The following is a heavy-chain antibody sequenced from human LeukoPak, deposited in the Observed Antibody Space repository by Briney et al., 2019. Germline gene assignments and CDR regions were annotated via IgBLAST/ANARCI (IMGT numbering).Heavy chain of an antibody. J-gene: IGHJ4*02. V-gene: IGHV3-33*01. Sequence: PGRSLRLSCAASGFTFSDYGFHWVRQAPGKGLEWVAVIWYDGSKKYYADSVRGRFTISRDNSKNTLYLQMNSLRAEDTAVYYCARDLGTTNYFFDYWGQGTLVTVSS. D-gene: IGHD4-17*01. CDR1: GFTFSDYG. CDR2: IWYDGSKK. CDR3: ARDLGTTNYFFDY.